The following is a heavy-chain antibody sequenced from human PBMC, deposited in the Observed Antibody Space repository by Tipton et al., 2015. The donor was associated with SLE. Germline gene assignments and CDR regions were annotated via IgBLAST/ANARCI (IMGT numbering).Heavy chain of an antibody. J-gene: IGHJ4*02. CDR1: GGSFIPYY. CDR3: ALDAYCCSTGCYM. CDR2: INHSGST. Sequence: TLSLTCTVYGGSFIPYYWTWIRQPPGKGLEWIGEINHSGSTSYNPSLESRVTISVDTSKNQFSLNLSSVTAADAAMYYCALDAYCCSTGCYMWGQGTMVTVSS. D-gene: IGHD2-2*02. V-gene: IGHV4-34*01.